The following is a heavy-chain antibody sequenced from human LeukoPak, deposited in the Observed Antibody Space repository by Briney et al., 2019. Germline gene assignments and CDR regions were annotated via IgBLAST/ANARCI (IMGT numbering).Heavy chain of an antibody. V-gene: IGHV4-59*08. CDR3: ARQNNWNDGYGMDV. J-gene: IGHJ6*02. CDR1: GDSISSYY. CDR2: IYYSGST. D-gene: IGHD1-1*01. Sequence: PSETLSLTCTVSGDSISSYYWSWIRQPPGKGLEWIGYIYYSGSTNYNPSLKSRVTISVDTSKNQFSLKLSSVTAADTAVYYCARQNNWNDGYGMDVWGQGTAVTVSS.